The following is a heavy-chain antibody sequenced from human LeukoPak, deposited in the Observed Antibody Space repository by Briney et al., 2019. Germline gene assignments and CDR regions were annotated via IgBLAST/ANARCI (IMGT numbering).Heavy chain of an antibody. V-gene: IGHV1-2*02. CDR3: ARAGGRSWFDP. CDR2: INPKSGGT. CDR1: GYSFTDKY. J-gene: IGHJ5*02. Sequence: ASVKVSCKASGYSFTDKYMHWVRQAPGQGLEWMGRINPKSGGTNYAQEFQGRVTMTTDTSMSTAYMEVSRLTSDDTAVYYCARAGGRSWFDPWGQGTLVTVSS.